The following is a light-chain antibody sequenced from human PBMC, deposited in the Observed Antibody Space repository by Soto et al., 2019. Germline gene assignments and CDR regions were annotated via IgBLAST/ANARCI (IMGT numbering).Light chain of an antibody. V-gene: IGLV2-8*01. Sequence: QSALTQPPSASGSPGQSVTISCTGTNSDVGSYDYVSWYQQHPGKVPKLIIFEVTKRPSGVPDRFSGSKSGNTASLTVSGLQTGDEADYYCSSYAGSNTLVFGGGTQLTVL. CDR1: NSDVGSYDY. J-gene: IGLJ3*02. CDR3: SSYAGSNTLV. CDR2: EVT.